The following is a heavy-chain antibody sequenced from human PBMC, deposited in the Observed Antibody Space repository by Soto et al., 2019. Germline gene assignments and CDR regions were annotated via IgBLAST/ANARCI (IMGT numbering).Heavy chain of an antibody. V-gene: IGHV4-39*01. D-gene: IGHD3-22*01. CDR3: GATFDSSGYYHNFGMDV. CDR2: VYYSGFT. J-gene: IGHJ6*02. CDR1: GASINTVPYY. Sequence: SETLSLTCTVSGASINTVPYYWGWISQSPGKGLEWIGSVYYSGFTYYNPSLKSRVTISLDTSKNQFSLEVSSVTAADTALYYCGATFDSSGYYHNFGMDVWGQGTTVTVSS.